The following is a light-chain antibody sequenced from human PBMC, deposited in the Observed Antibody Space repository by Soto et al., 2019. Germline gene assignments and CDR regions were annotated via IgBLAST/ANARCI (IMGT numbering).Light chain of an antibody. CDR1: QSVSSK. J-gene: IGKJ2*01. V-gene: IGKV3-15*01. CDR3: QQYNNWPQT. Sequence: EIVMTQSPVTLSVSPGERATLSCRASQSVSSKLAWYQQKPGQAPRLLIYGASTRATGIPARFSGSGSGTEFTLSISSLQSEDFAVCYCQQYNNWPQTFGQGTRVDIK. CDR2: GAS.